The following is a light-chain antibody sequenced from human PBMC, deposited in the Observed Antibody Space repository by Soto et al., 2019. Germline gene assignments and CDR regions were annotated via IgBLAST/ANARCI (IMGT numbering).Light chain of an antibody. V-gene: IGKV3-15*01. CDR3: QQYNNWPQT. J-gene: IGKJ1*01. CDR1: QTVNNN. Sequence: VMTQAPATLSVSPGEGATLSCRASQTVNNNVAWYQLKDGQVPRLLIYGASTRATDIPARFSGSGSGTEFTLTISSLQSEDFGIYYCQQYNNWPQTFGQGTKVDIK. CDR2: GAS.